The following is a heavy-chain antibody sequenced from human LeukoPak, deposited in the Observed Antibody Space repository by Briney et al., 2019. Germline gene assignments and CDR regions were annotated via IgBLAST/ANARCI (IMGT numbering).Heavy chain of an antibody. CDR3: AREDYDFWSARPYYYMDV. J-gene: IGHJ6*03. Sequence: PGGSLRLSCAASGFTFSNYWMSWVRQAPGKGLQWVANIEQDRSEKYYVDSVKGRFTISRDNAKKSLYLQMNSLRVEDTAVYSCAREDYDFWSARPYYYMDVWGKGTTVTVSS. CDR2: IEQDRSEK. D-gene: IGHD3-3*01. V-gene: IGHV3-7*01. CDR1: GFTFSNYW.